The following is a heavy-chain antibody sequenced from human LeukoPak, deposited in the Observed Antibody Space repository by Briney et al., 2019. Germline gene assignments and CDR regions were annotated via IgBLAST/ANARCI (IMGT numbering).Heavy chain of an antibody. J-gene: IGHJ5*02. CDR1: GYSFTSYW. Sequence: PGESLQISCKGSGYSFTSYWIGWVRQMPGKGLEWMGIIYPGDSDTRYSPSFQGQVTISADKSISTAYLQWSSLKASDTAMYYCARQLSVVPAAIRTWGQGTLVTVSS. V-gene: IGHV5-51*01. CDR2: IYPGDSDT. D-gene: IGHD2-2*02. CDR3: ARQLSVVPAAIRT.